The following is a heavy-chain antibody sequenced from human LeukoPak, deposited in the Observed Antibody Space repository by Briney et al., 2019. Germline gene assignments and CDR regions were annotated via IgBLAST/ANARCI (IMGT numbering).Heavy chain of an antibody. V-gene: IGHV4-4*07. J-gene: IGHJ6*03. D-gene: IGHD1-26*01. CDR2: IYTSGIS. CDR1: GGSISGHY. CDR3: ATGSRHESTFYDYIDV. Sequence: SETLSLTCSVSGGSISGHYWSWIRQSAGKGLEWIGRIYTSGISNYNPSLKSRVSMSVDTSKTQFSLRLTSVTAADTALYYCATGSRHESTFYDYIDVWGKGTTVTVSS.